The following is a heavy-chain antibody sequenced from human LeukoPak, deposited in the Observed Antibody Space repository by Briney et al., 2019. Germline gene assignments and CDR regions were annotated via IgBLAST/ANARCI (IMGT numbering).Heavy chain of an antibody. CDR1: GFSFSTYA. D-gene: IGHD2-15*01. Sequence: GGSLRLSCAASGFSFSTYAMSWVRQAPGKGLEWVSGICGNDGKTYYADSVKGRFTISRDNSKNTLHLQMNSLRAEDTALYYCAKDTGGSCYSAIAYWGQGALVTVSA. CDR3: AKDTGGSCYSAIAY. CDR2: ICGNDGKT. J-gene: IGHJ4*02. V-gene: IGHV3-23*01.